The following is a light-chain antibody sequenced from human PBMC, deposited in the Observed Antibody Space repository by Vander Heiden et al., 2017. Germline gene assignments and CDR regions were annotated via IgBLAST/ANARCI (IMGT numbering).Light chain of an antibody. CDR1: KLGDKF. J-gene: IGLJ2*01. CDR2: QDK. CDR3: QAWDSRPS. V-gene: IGLV3-1*01. Sequence: SYDLTQPSSVSAAPGQTVSIRCSGDKLGDKFVCWYQQKPGQSPWLVIYQDKMRPSGIPGRFSGSNYGKTAILTSSGTQAMDESYEYCQAWDSRPSFGAGTKLTV.